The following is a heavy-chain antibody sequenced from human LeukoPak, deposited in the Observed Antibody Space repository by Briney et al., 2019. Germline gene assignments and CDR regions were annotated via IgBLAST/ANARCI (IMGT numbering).Heavy chain of an antibody. J-gene: IGHJ3*02. CDR3: ARSRGEIGDAFDI. V-gene: IGHV4-34*01. CDR2: INHSGST. CDR1: GGSFSGYY. D-gene: IGHD3-10*01. Sequence: PSETLSLTFAVYGGSFSGYYWSWIRQPPGKGLEWIGEINHSGSTNYNPSLKSRVTISVDTSKNQFSLKLSSVTAVDTAVYYCARSRGEIGDAFDIWGQGTMVTVSS.